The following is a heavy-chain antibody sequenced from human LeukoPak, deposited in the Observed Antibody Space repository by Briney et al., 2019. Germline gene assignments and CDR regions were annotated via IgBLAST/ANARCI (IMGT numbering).Heavy chain of an antibody. CDR2: ISSSSSYM. V-gene: IGHV3-21*01. D-gene: IGHD3-10*02. Sequence: PGGSLRLSCAASGFTFSSYSMNWVRQAPGKGLEWVSSISSSSSYMYYADSVKGRFTISRDNAKNSLYLQMNSLRAEDTAVYYCAELGITMIGGVWGKGTTVTISS. CDR1: GFTFSSYS. CDR3: AELGITMIGGV. J-gene: IGHJ6*04.